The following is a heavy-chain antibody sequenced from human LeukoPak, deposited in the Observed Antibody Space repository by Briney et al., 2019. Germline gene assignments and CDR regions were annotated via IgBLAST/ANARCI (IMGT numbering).Heavy chain of an antibody. CDR3: ARDGGYCSSTSCFFDP. V-gene: IGHV4-31*03. D-gene: IGHD2-2*01. CDR2: IYYSGST. CDR1: GGSISSGGYY. Sequence: MSSQTLSLTCTVSGGSISSGGYYWSWIRQHPGKGLEWIGYIYYSGSTYYNPSLKSRVTISVDTSKNQFSLKLSSVTAADTAVYYCARDGGYCSSTSCFFDPWSQGTLVTVSS. J-gene: IGHJ5*02.